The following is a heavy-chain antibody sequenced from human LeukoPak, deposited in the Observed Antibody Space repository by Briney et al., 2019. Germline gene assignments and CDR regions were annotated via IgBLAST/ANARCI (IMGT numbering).Heavy chain of an antibody. D-gene: IGHD7-27*01. CDR2: IGTSGGDI. V-gene: IGHV3-23*01. CDR1: GFTFSNYV. J-gene: IGHJ4*02. CDR3: ARDPNWGSGY. Sequence: TGRSLRLSCTASGFTFSNYVMIWVRQAPGKGLEWVSIIGTSGGDIHYADSVKGRFSISRDNSKNTLSLQMNSLRVDDTAVYYCARDPNWGSGYWGQGTLVTVSS.